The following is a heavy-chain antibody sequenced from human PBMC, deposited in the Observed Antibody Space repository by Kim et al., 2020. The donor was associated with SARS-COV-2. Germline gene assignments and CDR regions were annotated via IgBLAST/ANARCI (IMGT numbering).Heavy chain of an antibody. CDR3: ARDLITMVRGASYGMDV. CDR1: GFTFSSYS. Sequence: GGSLRLSCAASGFTFSSYSMNWVRQAPGKGLEWVSSISSSSSYIYYADSVKGRFTISRDNAKNSLYLQMNSLRAEDTAVYYCARDLITMVRGASYGMDVWGQGTTVTVSS. D-gene: IGHD3-10*01. J-gene: IGHJ6*02. CDR2: ISSSSSYI. V-gene: IGHV3-21*01.